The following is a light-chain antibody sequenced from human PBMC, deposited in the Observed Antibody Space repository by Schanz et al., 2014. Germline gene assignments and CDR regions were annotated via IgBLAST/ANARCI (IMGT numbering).Light chain of an antibody. J-gene: IGLJ1*01. V-gene: IGLV2-8*01. CDR2: EVS. CDR1: SSDVGDYNY. Sequence: QSALTQPPSASGSLGQSVTISCTGTSSDVGDYNYVSWYQQHPGKAPKLMIYEVSKRPSGVPDRFSGSKSGNTASLTVSGLQAEDEADYYCSSYAGSNNFRVFGTGTKLTVL. CDR3: SSYAGSNNFRV.